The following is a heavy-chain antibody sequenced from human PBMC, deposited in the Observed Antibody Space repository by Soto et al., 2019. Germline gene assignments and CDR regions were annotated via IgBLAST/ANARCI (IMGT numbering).Heavy chain of an antibody. CDR3: ARYCNGGSCYSGPSMDV. D-gene: IGHD2-15*01. J-gene: IGHJ6*02. CDR1: GFTVSSNY. V-gene: IGHV3-53*01. CDR2: IYTGGNT. Sequence: PGGSLRLSCAASGFTVSSNYMTWVRQAPGKGLEWVSIIYTGGNTYYADSVKGRFTISRDNSKNTVYLQMNSLRVEDTAVYYCARYCNGGSCYSGPSMDVWGQGTTVTVSS.